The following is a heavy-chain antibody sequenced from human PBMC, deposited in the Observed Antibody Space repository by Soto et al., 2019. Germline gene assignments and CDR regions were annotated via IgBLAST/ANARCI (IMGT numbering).Heavy chain of an antibody. CDR2: ISYDGSNK. CDR1: GFTFSSYG. CDR3: AKDKVAHNWNPTFDY. Sequence: PGGSLRLSCSASGFTFSSYGMHWVRRATGKGLEWVAVISYDGSNKYYADSVKGRFTISRDNSKNTLYLQMNSLRAEDTAVYYCAKDKVAHNWNPTFDYWGQGTLVTVSS. J-gene: IGHJ4*02. D-gene: IGHD1-20*01. V-gene: IGHV3-30*18.